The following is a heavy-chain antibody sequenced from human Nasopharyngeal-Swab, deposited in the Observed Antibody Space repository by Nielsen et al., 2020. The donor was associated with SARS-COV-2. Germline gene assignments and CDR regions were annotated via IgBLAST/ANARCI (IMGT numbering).Heavy chain of an antibody. V-gene: IGHV1-8*01. CDR3: ARGFGSGSYYKSYYYYYYMDV. CDR1: GYTFTSYD. D-gene: IGHD3-10*01. Sequence: ASVKVSCKASGYTFTSYDINWVRQATGQGLEWMGWMNPNSGNTGYAQKFQGRVTMTRNTSTSTAYMELSSLRSEDTAVYYCARGFGSGSYYKSYYYYYYMDVWGKGTTVTVSS. J-gene: IGHJ6*03. CDR2: MNPNSGNT.